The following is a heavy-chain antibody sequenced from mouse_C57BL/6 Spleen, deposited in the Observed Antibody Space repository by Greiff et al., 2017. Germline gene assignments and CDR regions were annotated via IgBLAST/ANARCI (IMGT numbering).Heavy chain of an antibody. V-gene: IGHV5-12*01. CDR1: GFTFSDYY. D-gene: IGHD2-4*01. CDR2: ISNGGGST. CDR3: ARLFYYDYDGYFDY. Sequence: EVKLVESGGGLVQPGGSLKLSCAASGFTFSDYYMYWVRQTPEKRLEWVAYISNGGGSTYYPDTVKGRFTISSDNAKNTLYLQMSRLKSEDTAMYYCARLFYYDYDGYFDYWGQGTTLTVSS. J-gene: IGHJ2*01.